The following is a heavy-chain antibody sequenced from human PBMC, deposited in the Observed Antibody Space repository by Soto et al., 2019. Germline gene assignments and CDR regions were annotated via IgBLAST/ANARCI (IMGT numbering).Heavy chain of an antibody. CDR2: IWYDGSNK. CDR1: GFTFSSYG. CDR3: ARDGKRMTGYYGY. Sequence: QVQLVESGGGVVQPGRSLRLSCAASGFTFSSYGMHWVRQAPGKGLEWVVVIWYDGSNKYYADSVKGRFTISRDNSKNTLYLQMNSLRAEDTAVYYCARDGKRMTGYYGYWGQGTLVTVSS. V-gene: IGHV3-33*01. D-gene: IGHD3-9*01. J-gene: IGHJ4*02.